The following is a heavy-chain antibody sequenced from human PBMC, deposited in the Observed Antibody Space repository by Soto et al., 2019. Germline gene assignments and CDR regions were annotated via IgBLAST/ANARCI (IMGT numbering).Heavy chain of an antibody. CDR2: INHSGST. Sequence: ASETLSLTCAVYGGSFSGYYWSWIRQPPGKGLEWIGEINHSGSTNYNPSLKSRVTISVDTSKNQFSLKLSSVTAADTAVYYCARVAATYYDYVWGSYRPFYFDYWGQGTLVTVSS. CDR3: ARVAATYYDYVWGSYRPFYFDY. V-gene: IGHV4-34*01. J-gene: IGHJ4*02. D-gene: IGHD3-16*02. CDR1: GGSFSGYY.